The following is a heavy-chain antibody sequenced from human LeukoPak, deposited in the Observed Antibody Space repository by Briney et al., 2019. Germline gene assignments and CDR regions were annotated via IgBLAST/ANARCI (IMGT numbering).Heavy chain of an antibody. CDR1: GGSFSGYY. CDR3: ARGQTIVGATGDF. CDR2: INHSGST. V-gene: IGHV4-34*01. D-gene: IGHD1-26*01. J-gene: IGHJ4*02. Sequence: PSETLSLTCAVYGGSFSGYYWSWIRQPPGKGLEWIGEINHSGSTNYNPSLKSRVTISVDTSKNQYSLKLSSVTAADTAVYYCARGQTIVGATGDFWGQGTLVTVSS.